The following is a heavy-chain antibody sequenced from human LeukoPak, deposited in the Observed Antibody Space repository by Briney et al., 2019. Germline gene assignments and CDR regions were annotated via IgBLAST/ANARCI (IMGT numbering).Heavy chain of an antibody. CDR2: INHSGST. CDR3: ARERITMIVVVWGAFDY. V-gene: IGHV4-34*01. Sequence: SETLSLTCAVYGGSFSGYYWSWIRQPPGQGLKWIGEINHSGSTNYNPSLKSRVTISLDTSKNQFSLKLSSVTAADTAVYHCARERITMIVVVWGAFDYWGQGTLVTVSS. D-gene: IGHD3-22*01. J-gene: IGHJ4*02. CDR1: GGSFSGYY.